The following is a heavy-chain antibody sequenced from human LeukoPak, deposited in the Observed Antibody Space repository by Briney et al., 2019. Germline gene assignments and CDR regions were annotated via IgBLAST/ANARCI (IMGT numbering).Heavy chain of an antibody. J-gene: IGHJ4*02. CDR3: ARGQLLWFGELYPFDY. CDR2: IVVGSGNT. Sequence: SVKVSCKASGFTFTSSAVQWVRQARGQRLEWIGWIVVGSGNTNYAQKFQERVTITRDMSTSTAYMELSSLRSEDTAVYYCARGQLLWFGELYPFDYWGQGTLVTVSS. V-gene: IGHV1-58*01. CDR1: GFTFTSSA. D-gene: IGHD3-10*01.